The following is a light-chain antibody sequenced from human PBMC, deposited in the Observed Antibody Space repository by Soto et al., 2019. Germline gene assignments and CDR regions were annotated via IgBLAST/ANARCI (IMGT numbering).Light chain of an antibody. Sequence: DIQMTQSPSTLSASVGDRVTITCRASRSISNYLAWYQQKPGKAPKLLIYKASTLETGVPSRFSGSGSGTEFTLTISSLQTDDFATYCCQQYNSIPLTFGGGTKVEIK. J-gene: IGKJ4*01. CDR2: KAS. CDR1: RSISNY. CDR3: QQYNSIPLT. V-gene: IGKV1-5*03.